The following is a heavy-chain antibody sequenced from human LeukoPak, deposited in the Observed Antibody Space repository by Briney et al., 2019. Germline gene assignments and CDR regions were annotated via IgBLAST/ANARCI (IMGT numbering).Heavy chain of an antibody. CDR1: GGSISSYY. Sequence: SETLSLTCTVSGGSISSYYWSWIRQPPGKGLEWIGYIYYSGSTNYNPSLKSRVTISVDTSKNQFSLKLSSVTAADTAVYYCARRFKEITMIVVAISDGWFDPWGQGTLVTVSS. J-gene: IGHJ5*02. CDR3: ARRFKEITMIVVAISDGWFDP. D-gene: IGHD3-22*01. V-gene: IGHV4-59*12. CDR2: IYYSGST.